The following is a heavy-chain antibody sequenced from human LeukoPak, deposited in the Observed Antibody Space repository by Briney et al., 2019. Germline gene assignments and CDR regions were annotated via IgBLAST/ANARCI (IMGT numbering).Heavy chain of an antibody. D-gene: IGHD6-19*01. Sequence: GGSLRLSCAASGFTFSSYAMSWVRQAPGKGLEWVSGIDGSRGTTYYADSVKGRLTISRDNSKNTVYLEMNSLRADDTAVYYCAKERTGGWPFDYWGQGTLVTVSS. CDR2: IDGSRGTT. V-gene: IGHV3-23*01. CDR3: AKERTGGWPFDY. J-gene: IGHJ4*02. CDR1: GFTFSSYA.